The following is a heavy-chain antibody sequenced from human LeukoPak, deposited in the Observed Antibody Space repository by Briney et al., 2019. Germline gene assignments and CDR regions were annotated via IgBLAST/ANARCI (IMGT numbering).Heavy chain of an antibody. CDR3: ASRTIYYDYVWGSYRRWYYFDY. CDR2: INHSGST. J-gene: IGHJ4*02. D-gene: IGHD3-16*02. Sequence: SETLSLTCAVYGGSFSGYYWSWIRQPPGKGLEWIGEINHSGSTNYNPSLKSRVTISVDTSKNQFSLKLSSVTAADTAVYYCASRTIYYDYVWGSYRRWYYFDYWGQGTLVTVSS. V-gene: IGHV4-34*01. CDR1: GGSFSGYY.